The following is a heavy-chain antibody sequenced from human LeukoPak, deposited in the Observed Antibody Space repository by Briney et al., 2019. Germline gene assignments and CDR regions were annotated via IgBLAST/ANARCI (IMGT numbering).Heavy chain of an antibody. CDR1: GGSISSYY. V-gene: IGHV4-4*07. CDR2: IYNSGST. J-gene: IGHJ4*02. D-gene: IGHD3-9*01. Sequence: SETLTLTCTVSGGSISSYYWSWIRQPAGKGLEWIGRIYNSGSTNYNPSLKSRVTISVDTSKNQFSLKLSSVTAADTAVYYCARGAYYDILTGYSPGTFDYWGQGTLVTVSS. CDR3: ARGAYYDILTGYSPGTFDY.